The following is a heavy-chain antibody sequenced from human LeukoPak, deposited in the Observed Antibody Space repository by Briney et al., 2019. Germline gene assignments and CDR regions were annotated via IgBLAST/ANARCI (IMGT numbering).Heavy chain of an antibody. V-gene: IGHV1-18*01. CDR1: GYTFTSYG. CDR3: ARPLSSGSSGWYYFDY. Sequence: ASVKVSCKASGYTFTSYGISWVRQAPGQGLEWMGWISASNGNTAYAQKVQGRVTVTTDTSTSTAYMEVRSLRSDDPAVYYCARPLSSGSSGWYYFDYWGQGTLVTVSS. D-gene: IGHD6-19*01. CDR2: ISASNGNT. J-gene: IGHJ4*02.